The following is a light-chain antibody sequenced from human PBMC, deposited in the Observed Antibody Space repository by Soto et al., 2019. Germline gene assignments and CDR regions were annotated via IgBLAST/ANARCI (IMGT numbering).Light chain of an antibody. CDR2: GAG. Sequence: EIVMTQSPATLSVSPGEEVTLSCRASQSVSSNLAWYQQKPGQAPRLLIYGAGTRPIGIPGRFSGSGSGTEFSLTISSLQSEDFAVYYCQQYNNWPSWTFGQGTKVEIK. CDR1: QSVSSN. V-gene: IGKV3D-15*01. J-gene: IGKJ1*01. CDR3: QQYNNWPSWT.